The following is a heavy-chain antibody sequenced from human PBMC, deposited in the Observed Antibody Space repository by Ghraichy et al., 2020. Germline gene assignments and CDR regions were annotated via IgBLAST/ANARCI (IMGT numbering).Heavy chain of an antibody. CDR3: ARIVVTTIRGVYFFDY. V-gene: IGHV5-51*01. CDR1: GYSFSSYW. J-gene: IGHJ4*02. D-gene: IGHD2-8*01. Sequence: GESLNISCKVSGYSFSSYWIAWVRQMPGKGLEWMGIIYPGDSETRYSPSFQGQVTISADKSISTAYLQWTSLKASDTAMYYCARIVVTTIRGVYFFDYWGQGTQVTVSS. CDR2: IYPGDSET.